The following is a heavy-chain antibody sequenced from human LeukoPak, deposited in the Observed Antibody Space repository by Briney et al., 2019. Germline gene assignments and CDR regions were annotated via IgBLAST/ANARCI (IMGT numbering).Heavy chain of an antibody. CDR1: GFTFSNSW. Sequence: GGSLRLLCAASGFTFSNSWMDWVRQAPGKGLEWVANINQDGSEKYYVDSVRGRFTISRNNADNSLFLQMNSLRGEDTAVYYWSVRLEQWGQGTLVTVSS. CDR3: SVRLEQ. CDR2: INQDGSEK. V-gene: IGHV3-7*03. J-gene: IGHJ4*02. D-gene: IGHD4-17*01.